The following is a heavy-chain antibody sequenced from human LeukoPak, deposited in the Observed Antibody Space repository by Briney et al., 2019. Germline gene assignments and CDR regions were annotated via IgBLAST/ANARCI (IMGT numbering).Heavy chain of an antibody. CDR1: GGSISSYY. D-gene: IGHD1-26*01. V-gene: IGHV4-59*01. Sequence: SETLSLTCTVSGGSISSYYWSWIRQPPGKGLEWVGYIYYSGSTNYNPSLKSRVTISVDTSKNQFSLKLSSVTAADTAVYYCARSAWELLLFDYWGQGTLVTVSS. CDR3: ARSAWELLLFDY. J-gene: IGHJ4*02. CDR2: IYYSGST.